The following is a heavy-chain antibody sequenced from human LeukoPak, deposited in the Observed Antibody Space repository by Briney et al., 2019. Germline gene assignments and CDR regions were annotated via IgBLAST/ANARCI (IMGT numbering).Heavy chain of an antibody. CDR3: ATTPWGKYSYEYYFDY. D-gene: IGHD5-18*01. CDR1: GFTFSSYA. V-gene: IGHV3-23*01. J-gene: IGHJ4*02. CDR2: ISGSGGST. Sequence: PGGSLRLSCAASGFTFSSYAMSWVRQAPGKGLEWVSAISGSGGSTYYADSVKGRFTISRDNSKNTLYLQMNSLRAEDTAVYYCATTPWGKYSYEYYFDYWGQGTLVTVSS.